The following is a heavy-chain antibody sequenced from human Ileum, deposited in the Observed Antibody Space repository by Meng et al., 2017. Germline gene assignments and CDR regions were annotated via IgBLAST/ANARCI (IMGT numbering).Heavy chain of an antibody. Sequence: QVQLQESGSGLVKHSQTLSLTCTVSVGSISSGDYYWSWIRQPPGKGLEWIGYIYYSGSTYYNPSLKSRVTISVDTSKNQFSLKLSSVTAADTAVYYCARENTIFGVVWGSWFDPWGQGTLVTVSS. CDR2: IYYSGST. D-gene: IGHD3-3*01. V-gene: IGHV4-30-4*01. J-gene: IGHJ5*02. CDR1: VGSISSGDYY. CDR3: ARENTIFGVVWGSWFDP.